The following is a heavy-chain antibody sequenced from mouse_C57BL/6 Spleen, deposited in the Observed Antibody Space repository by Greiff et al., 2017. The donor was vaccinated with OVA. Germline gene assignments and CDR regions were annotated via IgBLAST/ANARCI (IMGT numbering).Heavy chain of an antibody. CDR2: IHPNSGST. CDR1: GYTFTSYW. CDR3: ARRVITTVGATDY. V-gene: IGHV1-64*01. D-gene: IGHD1-1*01. J-gene: IGHJ2*01. Sequence: QVQLQQPGAELVKPGASVKLSCKASGYTFTSYWMHWVKQRPGQGLEWIGMIHPNSGSTNYNEKFKSKATLTVDKSSSTAYMQLSSLTSEDSAGYYCARRVITTVGATDYWGQGTTLTVSS.